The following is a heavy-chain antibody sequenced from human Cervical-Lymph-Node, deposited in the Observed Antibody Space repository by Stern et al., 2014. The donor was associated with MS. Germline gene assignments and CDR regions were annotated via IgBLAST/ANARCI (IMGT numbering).Heavy chain of an antibody. Sequence: VHLVESGAEVKKPGASVKVSCKASGYTFTSYSISWVRQAPGQGLEWMGWISAYNGNPNYAQKLQGGVTMTTDTSTSTAYMELRSLGSDDSAVYYCARDDGGFCTGGTCSNYWGQGTLVTVSS. V-gene: IGHV1-18*01. J-gene: IGHJ4*02. CDR2: ISAYNGNP. D-gene: IGHD2-15*01. CDR3: ARDDGGFCTGGTCSNY. CDR1: GYTFTSYS.